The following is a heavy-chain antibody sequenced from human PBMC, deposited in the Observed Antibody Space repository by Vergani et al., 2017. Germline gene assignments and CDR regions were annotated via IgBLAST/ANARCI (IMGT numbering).Heavy chain of an antibody. V-gene: IGHV1-46*01. CDR2: INPSGGST. CDR1: GYTFTSCY. J-gene: IGHJ4*02. D-gene: IGHD3-10*01. Sequence: QVQLVQSGAEVKKPGASVKVSCKASGYTFTSCYMHWVRQAPGQGLEWMGIINPSGGSTSYAQKFQGRVTMTRDTSTSTVYMELSSLRSEDTAVYYCARVRQVLWFGELPDYWGQGTLVTVSS. CDR3: ARVRQVLWFGELPDY.